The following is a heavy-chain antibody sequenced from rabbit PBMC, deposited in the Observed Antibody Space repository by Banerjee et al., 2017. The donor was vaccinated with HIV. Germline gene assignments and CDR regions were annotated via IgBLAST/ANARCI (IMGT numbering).Heavy chain of an antibody. CDR1: GFSFSSSYY. CDR2: IYVGSIGDT. D-gene: IGHD7-1*01. Sequence: QSLEESGGDLVKPGASLTLTCTASGFSFSSSYYMCWVRQAPGKGLEWIACIYVGSIGDTYYANWAKGRFTISKTSSTTVTLQMTSLTAADTATYFCARAYGGYGAAINLWGPGTLVTVS. CDR3: ARAYGGYGAAINL. J-gene: IGHJ4*01. V-gene: IGHV1S40*01.